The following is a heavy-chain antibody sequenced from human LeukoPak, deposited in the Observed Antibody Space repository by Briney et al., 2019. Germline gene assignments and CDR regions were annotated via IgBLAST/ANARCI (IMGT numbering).Heavy chain of an antibody. V-gene: IGHV3-13*01. Sequence: GGSLRLSCAASGFTFSWYDTPWVRQSTGKGLEWVSRIGSAGDTNYPGSVKGRFTISRENAKNSLCLQMNSLRAGDTAMYYCARGQPGGFDIWGQGTLVTVSS. D-gene: IGHD3-10*01. J-gene: IGHJ4*02. CDR3: ARGQPGGFDI. CDR2: IGSAGDT. CDR1: GFTFSWYD.